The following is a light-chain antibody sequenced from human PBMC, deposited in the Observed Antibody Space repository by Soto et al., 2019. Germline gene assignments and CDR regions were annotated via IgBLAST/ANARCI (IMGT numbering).Light chain of an antibody. V-gene: IGLV1-40*01. J-gene: IGLJ2*01. CDR2: GNS. CDR3: QSYDSSLSGSI. Sequence: QSVLTQPPSVSGAPGQRVTIACTGSSSNIGAGYDVHWYQQLPGTAPKLLISGNSNRPSGVPDRFSGSKSGTSASLAITGLQAEDAADYYCQSYDSSLSGSIFGGGTKVTVL. CDR1: SSNIGAGYD.